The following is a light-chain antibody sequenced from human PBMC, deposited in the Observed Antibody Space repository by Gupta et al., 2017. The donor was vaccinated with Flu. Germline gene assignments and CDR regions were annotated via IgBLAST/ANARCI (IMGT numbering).Light chain of an antibody. Sequence: EIVMTQSPATLSVSPGERATLSCRASQDFGRFLSWFQQKPGQPPRLLIHGASTRATGVPARFSASGSGTESTLTISSLQSEDFAVYYCQQYKSWPLTFGGGTRVEIK. CDR2: GAS. CDR1: QDFGRF. V-gene: IGKV3-15*01. J-gene: IGKJ4*01. CDR3: QQYKSWPLT.